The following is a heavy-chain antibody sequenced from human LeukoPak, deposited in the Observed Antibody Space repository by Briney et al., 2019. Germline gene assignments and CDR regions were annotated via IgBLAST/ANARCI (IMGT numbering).Heavy chain of an antibody. CDR3: AKDTGRPTDAITMEDNAFDI. Sequence: GGSLRLSCAASGFTFDDYAMHWVRHAPGKGLEGGSGISWNSGSIGYADSVKGRFTISRDNAKNSLYLQMNSLRAEDTALYYCAKDTGRPTDAITMEDNAFDIWGQGTMVTVSS. V-gene: IGHV3-9*01. CDR2: ISWNSGSI. J-gene: IGHJ3*02. D-gene: IGHD3-3*01. CDR1: GFTFDDYA.